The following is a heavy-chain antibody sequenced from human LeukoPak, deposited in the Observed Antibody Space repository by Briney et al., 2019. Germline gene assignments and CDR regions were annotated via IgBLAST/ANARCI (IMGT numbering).Heavy chain of an antibody. CDR3: ARDGSETYYDFWSGYPPAGYYDY. CDR2: ISSSSSYT. CDR1: GFTFSDYY. V-gene: IGHV3-11*05. J-gene: IGHJ4*02. D-gene: IGHD3-3*01. Sequence: GGSLRLSCAASGFTFSDYYMSWIRQAPGKGLEWVSYISSSSSYTNYADSVKGRFTISRDNAKNSLYLQMNSLRAEDTAVYYCARDGSETYYDFWSGYPPAGYYDYWGQGTLVTVSS.